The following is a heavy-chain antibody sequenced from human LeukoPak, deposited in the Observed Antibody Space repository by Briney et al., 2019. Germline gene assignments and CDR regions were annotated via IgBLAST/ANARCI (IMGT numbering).Heavy chain of an antibody. D-gene: IGHD1-26*01. CDR3: AKDANYFDSGSYLIPFDF. CDR1: GFTFSRNA. V-gene: IGHV3-23*01. CDR2: ISGNGLGT. J-gene: IGHJ4*02. Sequence: QPGGSLRLSCAVSGFTFSRNAMNWVRQAPGKGLEWVASISGNGLGTYYADSVKGRLNISRDNSKNTLYLHMESLRTEDTAVYYCAKDANYFDSGSYLIPFDFWGQGTRVTVSS.